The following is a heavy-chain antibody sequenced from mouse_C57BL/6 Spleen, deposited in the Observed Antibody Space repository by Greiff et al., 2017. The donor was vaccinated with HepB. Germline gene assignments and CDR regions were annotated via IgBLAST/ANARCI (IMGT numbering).Heavy chain of an antibody. CDR2: INPNNGGT. J-gene: IGHJ3*01. D-gene: IGHD1-1*01. CDR3: ARDYGGGWFAY. V-gene: IGHV1-26*01. CDR1: GYTFTDYY. Sequence: EVQLQQSGPELVKPGASVKISCKASGYTFTDYYMNWVKQSHGKSLEWIGDINPNNGGTSYNQKFKGKATLTVDKSSSTAYMELRSLTSEDSAVYYCARDYGGGWFAYWGQGTLVTVSA.